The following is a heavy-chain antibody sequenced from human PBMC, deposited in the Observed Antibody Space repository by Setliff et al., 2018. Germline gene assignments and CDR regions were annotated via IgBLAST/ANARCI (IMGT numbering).Heavy chain of an antibody. CDR2: IDQGGST. Sequence: PSETLSLTCAVYGGSFSDSHWSWIRQPPGKGLEWIGEIDQGGSTNYNPSLKSRVTISLDTSKNQFSLRLTSVTAADTAIYYCASRTTGPGGWFDYWGQGALVTVSS. J-gene: IGHJ5*01. CDR1: GGSFSDSH. D-gene: IGHD1-1*01. CDR3: ASRTTGPGGWFDY. V-gene: IGHV4-34*01.